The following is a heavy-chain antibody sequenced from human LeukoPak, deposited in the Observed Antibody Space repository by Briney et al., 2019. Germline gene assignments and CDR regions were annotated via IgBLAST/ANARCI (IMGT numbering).Heavy chain of an antibody. Sequence: PSETLSLTCAVYGGSFSSYYWSWIRQPPGKGLELIGYIYDSGGTNYNPSLKSRVTISVDTPKNQFSLKLSSVTAADTAVYYCARHGGGYSYDYWGQGTLVTVSS. D-gene: IGHD5-18*01. CDR3: ARHGGGYSYDY. CDR2: IYDSGGT. V-gene: IGHV4-59*01. CDR1: GGSFSSYY. J-gene: IGHJ4*02.